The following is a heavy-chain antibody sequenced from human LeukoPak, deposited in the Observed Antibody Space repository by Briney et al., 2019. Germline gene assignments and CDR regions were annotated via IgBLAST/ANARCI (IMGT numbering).Heavy chain of an antibody. CDR2: ISSSSSYI. D-gene: IGHD2-15*01. CDR3: ARSTLFAPRGAFDF. V-gene: IGHV3-21*01. J-gene: IGHJ3*01. Sequence: GGSLRLSCAASGFTFSTYSMNWVRQAPGKGLEWVSSISSSSSYIYYTNSVKGRFTISRDNAKNLLFLQMNSLRAEDTAVYYCARSTLFAPRGAFDFWGEGTMVSVSS. CDR1: GFTFSTYS.